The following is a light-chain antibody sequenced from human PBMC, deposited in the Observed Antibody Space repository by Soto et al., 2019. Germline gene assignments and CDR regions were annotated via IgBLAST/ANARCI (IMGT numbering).Light chain of an antibody. CDR1: QSVSSNY. CDR3: QQYIDWPTT. CDR2: GAS. J-gene: IGKJ1*01. Sequence: ESVLTQSPGTLSLSPGERATLSCRASQSVSSNYLAWYQQKPGQAPRLLIYGASTRATGIPDRFSGSGSGTDFTLTISSLQSEDFALYYCQQYIDWPTTFGQGTKVDIK. V-gene: IGKV3-20*01.